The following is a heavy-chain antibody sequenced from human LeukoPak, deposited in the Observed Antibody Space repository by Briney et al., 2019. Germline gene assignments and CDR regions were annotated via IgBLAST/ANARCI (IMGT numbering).Heavy chain of an antibody. CDR1: GGSFSGYY. CDR2: INHSGST. CDR3: ARARRHYDSSGYIL. J-gene: IGHJ3*01. Sequence: SETLSLTCAVYGGSFSGYYWSWIRQPPGKGLEWIGEINHSGSTNYNPSLKSRVTISVDTSKNQFSLKLSSVTAADTAVYYCARARRHYDSSGYILWGQGTMVTVSS. V-gene: IGHV4-34*01. D-gene: IGHD3-22*01.